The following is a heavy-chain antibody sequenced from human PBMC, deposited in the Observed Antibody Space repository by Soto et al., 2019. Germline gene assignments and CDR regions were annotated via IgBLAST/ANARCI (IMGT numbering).Heavy chain of an antibody. CDR3: AKDLGYDGSGIEI. V-gene: IGHV3-23*01. CDR1: GFTFSNYG. D-gene: IGHD3-10*01. Sequence: EVQLLESGGGSLQPGGSLRLSCVVSGFTFSNYGMSWVRQAPGKGLEWVSATSGSGDTTYYADSVKGRFTISRDNSKNTLYVQMNSLRADDTAVYYCAKDLGYDGSGIEIWGQVTLVTVSP. CDR2: TSGSGDTT. J-gene: IGHJ4*02.